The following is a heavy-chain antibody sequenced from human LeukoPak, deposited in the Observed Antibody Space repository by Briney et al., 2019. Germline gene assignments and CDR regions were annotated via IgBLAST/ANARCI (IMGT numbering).Heavy chain of an antibody. CDR2: ISGSGGST. CDR3: AKGMDPRPIDY. J-gene: IGHJ4*02. CDR1: GFTFSSYS. V-gene: IGHV3-23*01. Sequence: GGSLRLSCAASGFTFSSYSMNWVRQAPGKGLEWVSAISGSGGSTYYADSVKGRFTISRDNSKNTLYLQMNSLRAEDTAVYYCAKGMDPRPIDYWGQGTLVTVSS. D-gene: IGHD2-8*01.